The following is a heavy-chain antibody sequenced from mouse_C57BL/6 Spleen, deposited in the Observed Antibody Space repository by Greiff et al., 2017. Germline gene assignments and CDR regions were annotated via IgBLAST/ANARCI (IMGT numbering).Heavy chain of an antibody. Sequence: VQLQQSGAELVRPGTSVKVSCKASGYAFTNYLIEWVKQRPGQGLEWIGVINPGSGGTNYNEKFKGKATLTADKSSSTAYMQLSSLTSEDSAVYFCASHYGSSGAMDYWGQGTSVTVSS. J-gene: IGHJ4*01. CDR3: ASHYGSSGAMDY. V-gene: IGHV1-54*01. D-gene: IGHD1-1*01. CDR1: GYAFTNYL. CDR2: INPGSGGT.